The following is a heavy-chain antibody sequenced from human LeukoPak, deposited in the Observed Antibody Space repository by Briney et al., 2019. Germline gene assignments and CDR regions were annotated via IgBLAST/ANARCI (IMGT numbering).Heavy chain of an antibody. CDR1: GFTFSSYW. CDR2: INSDGSTT. Sequence: PGGSLRLPCVASGFTFSSYWMHWVRQAPGEGLVWVSRINSDGSTTTYADSVKGRFTTSRDNAKNTLYLQMNSLRVKDTAVYYCARSTTHPYYNYMDVWGKGTTVTLSS. V-gene: IGHV3-74*01. J-gene: IGHJ6*03. D-gene: IGHD4-17*01. CDR3: ARSTTHPYYNYMDV.